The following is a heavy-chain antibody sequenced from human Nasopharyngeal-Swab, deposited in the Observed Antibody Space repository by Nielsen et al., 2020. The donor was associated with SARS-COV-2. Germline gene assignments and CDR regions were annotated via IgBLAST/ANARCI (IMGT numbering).Heavy chain of an antibody. D-gene: IGHD2-21*02. V-gene: IGHV3-23*01. CDR2: ISGSGGST. CDR3: AKDRLAYCGGDCHAALDY. Sequence: GESLKIYCAATGFTFSSYWMSSVRQPQGKGREWVSAISGSGGSTYYADSVKGRFTISRDNSKNKLYLQMNSLRAEDTAVYYCAKDRLAYCGGDCHAALDYWGQGTLVTVSS. J-gene: IGHJ4*02. CDR1: GFTFSSYW.